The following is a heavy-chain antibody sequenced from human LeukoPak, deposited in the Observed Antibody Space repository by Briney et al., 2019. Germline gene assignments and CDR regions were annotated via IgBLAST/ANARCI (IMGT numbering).Heavy chain of an antibody. V-gene: IGHV3-30*04. CDR3: ARGVVPAATGGSDP. CDR2: ISYDGRNK. D-gene: IGHD2-2*01. J-gene: IGHJ5*02. Sequence: GGSLRLSCAASGFTFSTYAMHWVRQAPGKGLEWVAVISYDGRNKYYADSVKGRFTISSDNPKNTLYLQMNSLRAEDTAVYYCARGVVPAATGGSDPWGQGTLVTVSS. CDR1: GFTFSTYA.